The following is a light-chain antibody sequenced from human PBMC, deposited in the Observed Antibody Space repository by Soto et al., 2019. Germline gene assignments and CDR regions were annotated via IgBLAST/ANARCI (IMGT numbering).Light chain of an antibody. CDR3: QQYNSYPLT. CDR2: EAS. V-gene: IGKV1-5*03. Sequence: DIQMTQSPYSLSASLCGRVPITCRASQSISSFLNWYQQKAGKAPKLPIYEASSLESGVPSRFSGSGSGTEFTLTISSLQPDDFATYYCQQYNSYPLTFGGGTKVDIK. CDR1: QSISSF. J-gene: IGKJ4*01.